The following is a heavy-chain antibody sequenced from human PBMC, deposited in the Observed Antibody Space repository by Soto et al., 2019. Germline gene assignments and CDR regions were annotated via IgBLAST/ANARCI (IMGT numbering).Heavy chain of an antibody. J-gene: IGHJ2*01. Sequence: EVQLLESGGGLVQPGGSLRLSCAASGFTFSSYAMSWVRQAPGKGLEWVSAISGSGGSTYYADSVKGRFTISRDNSKNTLYLQMNSLRAEDTAVYYCAKIPRIVATIIRYFDLWGRGTLVTVSS. CDR2: ISGSGGST. CDR1: GFTFSSYA. CDR3: AKIPRIVATIIRYFDL. V-gene: IGHV3-23*01. D-gene: IGHD5-12*01.